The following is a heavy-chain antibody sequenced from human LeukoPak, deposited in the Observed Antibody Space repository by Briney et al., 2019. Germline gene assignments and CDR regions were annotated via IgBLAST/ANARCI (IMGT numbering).Heavy chain of an antibody. Sequence: SETLSLTCTVSSGSISGYYWSWIRQPPGKGLEWIGYIYYSGSTNYNPSLKSRVTISVDTSKNQFSLKLSSVTAADTAVYYCAKTVTAIAPWYFDYWGQGTLVTVSS. CDR2: IYYSGST. CDR3: AKTVTAIAPWYFDY. V-gene: IGHV4-59*08. CDR1: SGSISGYY. J-gene: IGHJ4*02. D-gene: IGHD2-21*02.